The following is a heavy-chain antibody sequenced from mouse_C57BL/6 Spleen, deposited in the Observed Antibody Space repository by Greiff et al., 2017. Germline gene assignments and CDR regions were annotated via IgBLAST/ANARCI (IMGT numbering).Heavy chain of an antibody. J-gene: IGHJ4*01. V-gene: IGHV1-50*01. CDR1: GYTFTSYW. CDR2: IDPSDSYT. CDR3: ARSELYAMDY. Sequence: QVQLQQSGAELVKPGASVKLSCKASGYTFTSYWMQWVKQRPGQGLEWIGEIDPSDSYTNYNQKFKGKATLTVDTSSSTAYMQLSSLTSEDSAVYYCARSELYAMDYWGQGTSVTVSS.